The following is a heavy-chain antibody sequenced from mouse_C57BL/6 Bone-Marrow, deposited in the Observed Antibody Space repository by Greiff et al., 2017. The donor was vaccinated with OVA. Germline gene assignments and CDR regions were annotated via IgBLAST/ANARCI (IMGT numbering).Heavy chain of an antibody. CDR2: INTNNGGT. V-gene: IGHV1-26*01. D-gene: IGHD2-1*01. CDR1: GYTFTDYY. J-gene: IGHJ4*01. Sequence: VQLQQSGPELVKPGASVKISCKASGYTFTDYYMNWVKQSHGKSLEWIGYINTNNGGTSYNQKFKGKATLTVDKSSSTAYMELRSLTSEGSAVYYCARGPYGTYWGQGTSVTVSS. CDR3: ARGPYGTY.